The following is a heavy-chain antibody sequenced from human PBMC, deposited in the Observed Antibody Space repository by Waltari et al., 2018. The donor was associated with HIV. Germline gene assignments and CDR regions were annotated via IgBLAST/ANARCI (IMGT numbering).Heavy chain of an antibody. Sequence: QVQLVQAGAEVKKPGSSVKVSCKASGYTFAGYYIHRVRPAPGQWLEGMGRINPIRDDTNYEQKFQGRVTLSRDTCITTPYIELRRRRSGDRAVYYLPTTRLYCSSTRCDTADYYDYWGQGTLVTVSS. V-gene: IGHV1-2*06. CDR3: PTTRLYCSSTRCDTADYYDY. D-gene: IGHD2-2*01. J-gene: IGHJ4*02. CDR2: INPIRDDT. CDR1: GYTFAGYY.